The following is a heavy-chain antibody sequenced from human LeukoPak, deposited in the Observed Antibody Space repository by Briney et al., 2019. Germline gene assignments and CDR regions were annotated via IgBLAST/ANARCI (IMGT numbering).Heavy chain of an antibody. J-gene: IGHJ4*02. D-gene: IGHD5-18*01. CDR3: ARGYGYGLFDY. V-gene: IGHV1-3*01. CDR1: GYTFTSYA. Sequence: EASVKVSCKASGYTFTSYAMHWVRQAPGQRLEWMGWINAGNGNTKYSQKFQGRVTITRDTSASTAYMELSSLRSEDTAVYYCARGYGYGLFDYWGQGTLVTVSS. CDR2: INAGNGNT.